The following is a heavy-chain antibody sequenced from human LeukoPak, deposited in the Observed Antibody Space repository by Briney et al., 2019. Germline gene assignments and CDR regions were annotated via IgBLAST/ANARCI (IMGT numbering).Heavy chain of an antibody. CDR3: AREGSIAAAGSEFDY. V-gene: IGHV4-59*11. J-gene: IGHJ4*02. CDR1: GESITTHY. D-gene: IGHD6-13*01. CDR2: VYDTGST. Sequence: PSETLSLTCTVSGESITTHYWTWIRQPPGKGLEWIGYVYDTGSTDYNPSLKSRVTISVDTSKNQFSLRLNSVTAADTAVYYCAREGSIAAAGSEFDYWGQGTLVTVSS.